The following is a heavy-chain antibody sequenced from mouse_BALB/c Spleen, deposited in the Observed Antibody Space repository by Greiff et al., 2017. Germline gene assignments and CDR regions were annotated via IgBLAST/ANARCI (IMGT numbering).Heavy chain of an antibody. Sequence: VQGVESGPGLVQPSQSLSITCTVSGFSLTSYGVHWVRQSPGKGLEWLGVIWSGGSTDYNAAFISRLSISKDNSKSQVFFKMNSLQADDTAIYYCARNLGYGGPPFAYWGQGTLVTVSA. CDR2: IWSGGST. D-gene: IGHD1-2*01. CDR3: ARNLGYGGPPFAY. V-gene: IGHV2-4-1*01. CDR1: GFSLTSYG. J-gene: IGHJ3*01.